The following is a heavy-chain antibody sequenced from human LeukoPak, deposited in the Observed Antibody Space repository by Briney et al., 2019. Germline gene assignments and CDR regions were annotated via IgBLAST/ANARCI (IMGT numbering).Heavy chain of an antibody. V-gene: IGHV5-10-1*01. J-gene: IGHJ4*02. Sequence: GESLKISCKGSGYSFTSYWISWVRQMPGKGLEWMGRIDPSDSYTNYSPSFQGHVTISADKSISTAYLQWTSLKASDTATYYCARSTSLGITGNQDFDYWGQGTLVTVSS. CDR3: ARSTSLGITGNQDFDY. D-gene: IGHD1-20*01. CDR2: IDPSDSYT. CDR1: GYSFTSYW.